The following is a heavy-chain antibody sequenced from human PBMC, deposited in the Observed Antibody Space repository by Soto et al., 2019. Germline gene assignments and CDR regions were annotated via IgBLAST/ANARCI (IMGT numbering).Heavy chain of an antibody. CDR2: IDWGDDK. J-gene: IGHJ4*02. CDR3: ARMVGSSRDY. Sequence: SGPTLVNPTQTLTLTCTFSGFSLSTSGMRVSWIRQPPGKALEWLARIDWGDDKFYSTSLKTRLTISKDTSKNQVVLTMTNMDPVDTATYYCARMVGSSRDYWGQGTLVTVSS. V-gene: IGHV2-70*04. CDR1: GFSLSTSGMR. D-gene: IGHD6-6*01.